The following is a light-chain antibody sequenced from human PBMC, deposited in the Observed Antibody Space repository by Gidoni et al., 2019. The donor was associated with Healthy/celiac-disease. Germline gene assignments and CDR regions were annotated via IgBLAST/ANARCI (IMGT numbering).Light chain of an antibody. Sequence: IVLTQSPGTLALSPGERATLSCRASQNVSSSYLAWYQQKPGQAPRLLIYGASSRATGIPDRFSGSGSGTDFTLTISRLEPEDFAVYYCQQYGSSPRTFGQGTRLEIK. CDR1: QNVSSSY. CDR2: GAS. V-gene: IGKV3-20*01. J-gene: IGKJ5*01. CDR3: QQYGSSPRT.